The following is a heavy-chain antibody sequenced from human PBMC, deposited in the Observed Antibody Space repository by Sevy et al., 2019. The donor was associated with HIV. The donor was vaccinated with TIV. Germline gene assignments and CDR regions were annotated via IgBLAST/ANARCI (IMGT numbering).Heavy chain of an antibody. CDR3: ASFYSSSPTGGDY. CDR2: ISYDGSNK. D-gene: IGHD6-13*01. CDR1: GFTFSSYA. Sequence: GGSLRLSCAASGFTFSSYAMHWVRQAPGKGLEWVAVISYDGSNKYYADSVKGRFTISRDNSKNTLYRQMNSLRAEDTAVYYCASFYSSSPTGGDYWGQGTLVTVSS. J-gene: IGHJ4*02. V-gene: IGHV3-30-3*01.